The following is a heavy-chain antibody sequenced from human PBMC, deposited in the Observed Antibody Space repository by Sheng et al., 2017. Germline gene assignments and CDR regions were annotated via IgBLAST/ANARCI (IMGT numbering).Heavy chain of an antibody. CDR3: ARLWGNXVATNWFDP. D-gene: IGHD5-12*01. Sequence: QVHLVQSGAQVKKPGSSVKVSCKASGGSFSTYAISWLRQAPGQGLEWMGGIIPSLGIANSAQRFQGRVTITADKSTSTVYMDLSSLRSEDTAVYYCARLWGNXVATNWFDPWGQGTLVTVSS. CDR1: GGSFSTYA. V-gene: IGHV1-69*10. CDR2: IIPSLGIA. J-gene: IGHJ5*02.